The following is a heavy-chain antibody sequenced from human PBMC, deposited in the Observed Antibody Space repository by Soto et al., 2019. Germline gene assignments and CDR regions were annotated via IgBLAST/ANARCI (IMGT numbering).Heavy chain of an antibody. Sequence: GGSLRLSCAASGFTFSSYVMSWVRQAPGKGLEWVSGISGSGVNTYYADSVKGRFTISRDNSKNTLYLQMNSLRAEDTALYYCAKDVPVSDYDFWRGYFDFWGQGTLVTVSS. D-gene: IGHD3-3*01. CDR2: ISGSGVNT. V-gene: IGHV3-23*01. CDR3: AKDVPVSDYDFWRGYFDF. CDR1: GFTFSSYV. J-gene: IGHJ4*02.